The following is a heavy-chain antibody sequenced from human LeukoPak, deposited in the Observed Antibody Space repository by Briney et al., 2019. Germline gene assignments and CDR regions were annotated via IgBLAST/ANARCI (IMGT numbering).Heavy chain of an antibody. V-gene: IGHV4-61*01. J-gene: IGHJ4*02. D-gene: IGHD5-24*01. CDR1: DDSISSGFY. Sequence: SETLSLTCTVSDDSISSGFYWGWIRQPPGKGLEWIGYIYYSGSTNYNPSLKSRVTISVDTSKNQFSLKLSSVTAADTAVYYCARGRRDGYNYGYWGQGTLVTVSS. CDR2: IYYSGST. CDR3: ARGRRDGYNYGY.